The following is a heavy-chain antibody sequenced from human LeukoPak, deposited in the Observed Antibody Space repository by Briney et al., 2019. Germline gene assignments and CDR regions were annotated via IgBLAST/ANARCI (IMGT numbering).Heavy chain of an antibody. CDR3: ARDYNAYDYPLCLFDY. J-gene: IGHJ4*02. Sequence: PGGSLRLSCAASGFTFSSYAMSWVRQAPGKGLEWVSSISSSSNYIYYADSVKGRFTISRDNAKNSLYLQMNSLRADDTAVYFCARDYNAYDYPLCLFDYWGQGTLVTVSS. CDR2: ISSSSNYI. V-gene: IGHV3-21*01. D-gene: IGHD5-12*01. CDR1: GFTFSSYA.